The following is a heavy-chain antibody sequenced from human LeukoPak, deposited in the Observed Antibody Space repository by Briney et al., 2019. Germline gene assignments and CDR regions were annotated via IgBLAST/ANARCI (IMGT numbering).Heavy chain of an antibody. J-gene: IGHJ4*02. Sequence: RTGGSLRLSCAASGFTFDDYGMSWVRQAPGKGLEWVSRINWNGGRTGYADSVKGRFTISRDNSKNSLFLQLTSLRAEDTALYYCARDRGRNCFDYWGQGTLVSVSS. CDR2: INWNGGRT. CDR1: GFTFDDYG. V-gene: IGHV3-20*04. CDR3: ARDRGRNCFDY. D-gene: IGHD1-14*01.